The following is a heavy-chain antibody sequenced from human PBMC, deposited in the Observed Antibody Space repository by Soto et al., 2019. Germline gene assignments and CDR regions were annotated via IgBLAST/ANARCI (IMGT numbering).Heavy chain of an antibody. CDR3: ARXGIAAAGTYYYYYGMDV. CDR1: GGSISSYY. J-gene: IGHJ6*02. Sequence: SETLSLTCPVSGGSISSYYWSWIRQPPGKGLEWIGYIYYSGSTNYNPSLKSRVTISVDTSKNQFSLKLSSVTAADTAVYYCARXGIAAAGTYYYYYGMDVWGQGTTVTVSS. V-gene: IGHV4-59*01. CDR2: IYYSGST. D-gene: IGHD6-13*01.